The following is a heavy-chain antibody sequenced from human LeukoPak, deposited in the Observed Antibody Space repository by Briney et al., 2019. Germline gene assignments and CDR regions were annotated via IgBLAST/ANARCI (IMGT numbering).Heavy chain of an antibody. J-gene: IGHJ4*02. Sequence: SETLSLTCTVSGGSISSYYWSWIRQPAGKGLEWIGRIYTSGSTNYNPSLKRRVTMSVDTSKNQFSLKLSSVTAADTAVYYCARDNYYGSGSSFDYWGQGTLVTVSS. CDR2: IYTSGST. D-gene: IGHD3-10*01. CDR3: ARDNYYGSGSSFDY. CDR1: GGSISSYY. V-gene: IGHV4-4*07.